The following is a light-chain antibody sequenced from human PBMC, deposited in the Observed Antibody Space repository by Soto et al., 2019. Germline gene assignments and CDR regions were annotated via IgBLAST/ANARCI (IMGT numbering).Light chain of an antibody. CDR1: QGIRND. Sequence: AIPMTQSPSSLSASVGDRVTITCRASQGIRNDLDWFQQKPGKAPKLLIYAASNLQSGVPARFSGSGSGTDFTLTISSLQPEDFATYYCLQKYFYPFTFGPGTKVGIK. V-gene: IGKV1-6*01. CDR2: AAS. CDR3: LQKYFYPFT. J-gene: IGKJ3*01.